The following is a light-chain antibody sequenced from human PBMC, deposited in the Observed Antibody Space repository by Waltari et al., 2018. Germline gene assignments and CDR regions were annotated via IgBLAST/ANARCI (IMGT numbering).Light chain of an antibody. J-gene: IGLJ3*02. Sequence: QSALTQPASVSGSPGQSIPIPCPGASTDVGDYNYVSWYQQIPGKAPKVIIYDVTKRPSGVSNRFSGSKSGNSASLSISGLQAEDEAHYYCCSYAGRSTWVFGGGTKVTVL. V-gene: IGLV2-14*03. CDR2: DVT. CDR3: CSYAGRSTWV. CDR1: STDVGDYNY.